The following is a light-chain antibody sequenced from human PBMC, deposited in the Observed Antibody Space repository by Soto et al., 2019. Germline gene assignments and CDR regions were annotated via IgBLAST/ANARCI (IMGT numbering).Light chain of an antibody. CDR1: QGISSY. CDR3: QQSYITPWT. J-gene: IGKJ1*01. CDR2: AAS. Sequence: AIRMTQSPSSFSASTGDRVTITCRASQGISSYLAWYQQKPGKAPKLLIYAASTLQSGVPSRFSGSGSGTDFTLTISCLQSEDFATYYCQQSYITPWTFGQGTKVDIK. V-gene: IGKV1-8*01.